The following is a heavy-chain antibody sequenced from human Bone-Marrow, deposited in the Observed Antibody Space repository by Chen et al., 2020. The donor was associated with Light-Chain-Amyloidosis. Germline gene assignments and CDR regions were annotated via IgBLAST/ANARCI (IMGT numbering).Heavy chain of an antibody. CDR1: GYTFTGNY. CDR2: INPNSGGT. V-gene: IGHV1-2*02. CDR3: ARDVDYDSSGYSAP. Sequence: QVQLVQSGAEVKKPGASVKVSCKASGYTFTGNYMHWVRQAPGQGLEWMGWINPNSGGTNYAQKFQGRVTMTRDTSISTAYMELSRLGSDDTAVYYCARDVDYDSSGYSAPWGQGTLVTVSS. J-gene: IGHJ5*02. D-gene: IGHD3-22*01.